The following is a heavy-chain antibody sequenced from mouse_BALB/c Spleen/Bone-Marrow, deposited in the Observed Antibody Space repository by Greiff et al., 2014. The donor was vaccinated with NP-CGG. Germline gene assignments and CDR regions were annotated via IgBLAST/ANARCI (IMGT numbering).Heavy chain of an antibody. CDR1: GYTFTSYT. V-gene: IGHV1-4*01. J-gene: IGHJ2*01. CDR2: INPSSGYT. Sequence: VQLQESGAELARPGASVKMSCKASGYTFTSYTMHWVKQRPGQGLEWIGYINPSSGYTNYNQKFKDKATLTADKSSSTAYMQLSSLTSEDSAVYYCARGLYYYGSSSNVDYWGQGTTLTVSS. D-gene: IGHD1-1*01. CDR3: ARGLYYYGSSSNVDY.